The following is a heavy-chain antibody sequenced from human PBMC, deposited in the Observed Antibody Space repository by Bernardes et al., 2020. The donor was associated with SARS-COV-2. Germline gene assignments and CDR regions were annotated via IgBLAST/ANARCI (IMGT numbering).Heavy chain of an antibody. J-gene: IGHJ4*02. CDR1: GFPFSSYA. CDR3: AIPGGD. V-gene: IGHV3-23*01. D-gene: IGHD3-16*01. Sequence: GRSLRLSCAASGFPFSSYAMGWVRQSPGKGLDWVSTISGSGGRTYYADSVNGRFTISRDNSKNTLILQMNSLRVDDTATYYCAIPGGDWGQGTLVTVSS. CDR2: ISGSGGRT.